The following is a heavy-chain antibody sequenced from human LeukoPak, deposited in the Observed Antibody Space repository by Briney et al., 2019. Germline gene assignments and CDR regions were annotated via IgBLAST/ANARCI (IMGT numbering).Heavy chain of an antibody. Sequence: SETLSLTCTVSGGSISSNYWSWIRQPPGKGLEWIGYIYYSGSTNYKSSLKSRVTISVDTSKNQFSLKLSSVTAADTAVYYCARPQLRWGGYAFDIWGQGTMVTVSS. CDR3: ARPQLRWGGYAFDI. CDR2: IYYSGST. D-gene: IGHD2-2*01. V-gene: IGHV4-59*01. CDR1: GGSISSNY. J-gene: IGHJ3*02.